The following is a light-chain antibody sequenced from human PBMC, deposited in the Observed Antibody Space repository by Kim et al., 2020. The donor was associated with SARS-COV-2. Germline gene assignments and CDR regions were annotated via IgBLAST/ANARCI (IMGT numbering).Light chain of an antibody. Sequence: ERVMTQSPGTLSVSPGERATLSCRASQSVSSNLAWYQQRPGQPPRLLIYGTSTRATGIPARFSGSVSGTEFTLTISSLQSEDSALYYCQQYNNWPQTFGQGTKVDIK. CDR3: QQYNNWPQT. CDR2: GTS. J-gene: IGKJ1*01. CDR1: QSVSSN. V-gene: IGKV3-15*01.